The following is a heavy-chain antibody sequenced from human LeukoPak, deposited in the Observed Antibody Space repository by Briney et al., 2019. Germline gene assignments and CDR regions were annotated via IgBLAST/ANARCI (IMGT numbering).Heavy chain of an antibody. V-gene: IGHV4-31*03. D-gene: IGHD5-18*01. CDR3: ASGSGYSYGRIDY. CDR1: GGSISSGGYY. J-gene: IGHJ4*02. CDR2: IYYSGST. Sequence: SETLSLTCTVSGGSISSGGYYWSWIRQHPGKGLEWIGYIYYSGSTYYNPSLKSRVTISVDTSKNQFSLKLSSVTAADTAVYYCASGSGYSYGRIDYWGQGTLVTVSS.